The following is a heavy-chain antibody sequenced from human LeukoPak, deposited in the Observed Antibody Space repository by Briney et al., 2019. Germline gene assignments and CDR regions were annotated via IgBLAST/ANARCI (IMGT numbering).Heavy chain of an antibody. CDR1: GFTFSSYA. D-gene: IGHD6-19*01. J-gene: IGHJ4*02. V-gene: IGHV3-30*01. Sequence: GGSLRLSCAASGFTFSSYAMNWVRQAPAKGLEWVAFISNDGTNKYYADSVKGRFTISRDNSKNTLYLQMNSLRAEDTAVYYCARGSKEYTSGWRYWGRGTLVTVSS. CDR3: ARGSKEYTSGWRY. CDR2: ISNDGTNK.